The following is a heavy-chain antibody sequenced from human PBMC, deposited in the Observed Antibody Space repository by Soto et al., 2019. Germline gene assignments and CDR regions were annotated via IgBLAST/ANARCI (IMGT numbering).Heavy chain of an antibody. J-gene: IGHJ4*02. CDR2: IYYSWTT. CDR1: VGSISSGGYY. V-gene: IGHV4-31*03. CDR3: AREPSI. Sequence: QVQLQESGPGLVKPSQTLSLTCTVSVGSISSGGYYWGWIRQHPGKGLEWIGYIYYSWTTYDNPSRKRGVTISVDTSKNQFSLKLSSVTAAVTAVYYCAREPSIWGQGTLVTVSS.